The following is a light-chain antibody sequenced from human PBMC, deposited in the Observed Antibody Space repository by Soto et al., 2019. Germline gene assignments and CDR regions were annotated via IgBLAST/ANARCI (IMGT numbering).Light chain of an antibody. CDR1: HSVSSRY. V-gene: IGKV3-11*01. J-gene: IGKJ5*01. CDR2: DAS. Sequence: EIVLTQSPGTLSFSTGERATLSCRASHSVSSRYLAWYQQKPGQAPRLLIYDASNRATGIPARFSGSGSGTDFTLTISSLEPEDFAIYYCQQRKHWPPIIFGQGTRLENK. CDR3: QQRKHWPPII.